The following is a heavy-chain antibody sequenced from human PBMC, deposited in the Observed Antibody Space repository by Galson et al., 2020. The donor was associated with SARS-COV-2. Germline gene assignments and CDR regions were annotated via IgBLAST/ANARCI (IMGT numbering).Heavy chain of an antibody. J-gene: IGHJ3*02. D-gene: IGHD4-17*01. CDR1: GTSISSGSYS. CDR2: ISHSGGT. CDR3: ARLHYGEYAPVAFDS. Sequence: SETLSLTCAVSGTSISSGSYSWNWIRQPPGKGLEWIGYISHSGGTYYNPSLKSRVTISGDRSKNQFSLRLSSVTAADTAVYYCARLHYGEYAPVAFDSWGPGTRVTVAS. V-gene: IGHV4-30-2*01.